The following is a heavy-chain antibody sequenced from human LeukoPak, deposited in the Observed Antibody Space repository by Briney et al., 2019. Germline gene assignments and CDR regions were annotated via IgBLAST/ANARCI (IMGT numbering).Heavy chain of an antibody. CDR3: ARGTPDYYGSGSYYLAYGMDV. CDR1: GGSISSGGYS. D-gene: IGHD3-10*01. CDR2: IYHSGST. V-gene: IGHV4-30-2*01. Sequence: SQTLSLTCAVSGGSISSGGYSWSWIRQPPGKGLEWIGYIYHSGSTYYNPSLKSRVTISVDRSENQFSLKLSSVTAADTAVYYCARGTPDYYGSGSYYLAYGMDVWGKGTTVTVSS. J-gene: IGHJ6*04.